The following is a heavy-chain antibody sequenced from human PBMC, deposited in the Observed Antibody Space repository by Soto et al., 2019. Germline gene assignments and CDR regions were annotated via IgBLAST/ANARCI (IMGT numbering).Heavy chain of an antibody. Sequence: PSETLSLTCTVSGGSISSYYWSWIRQPPGKGLEWIRYIYYSGRTNYNPSLKSRITKSEDTSKNQISLKISSVTAEDTTVYFCARGFPLGGGYYIFDYWGQGTLVTVSS. J-gene: IGHJ4*02. CDR1: GGSISSYY. V-gene: IGHV4-59*08. CDR2: IYYSGRT. D-gene: IGHD3-3*01. CDR3: ARGFPLGGGYYIFDY.